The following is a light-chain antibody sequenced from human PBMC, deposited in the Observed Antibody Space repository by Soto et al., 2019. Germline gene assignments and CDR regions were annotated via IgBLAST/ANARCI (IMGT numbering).Light chain of an antibody. J-gene: IGKJ2*01. CDR3: HQYDNTPRT. CDR1: QSVTTN. Sequence: MTQSPSTLSASVGDTVTVTCRASQSVTTNLAWYQQKPGQAPRVLIYAASNRATGIPDRFSGSGSGTDFSLTISRLEPEDFAVYYCHQYDNTPRTFGQGTKVDIK. V-gene: IGKV3D-15*01. CDR2: AAS.